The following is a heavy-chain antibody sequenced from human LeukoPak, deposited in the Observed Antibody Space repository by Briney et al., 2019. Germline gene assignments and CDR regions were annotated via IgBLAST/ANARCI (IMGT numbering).Heavy chain of an antibody. V-gene: IGHV1-2*02. J-gene: IGHJ4*02. CDR1: GYTFTGYY. Sequence: ASVKVSCKASGYTFTGYYIHWVRQAPGQGLEWMGFINPNSGGTNCAQKFQGRVTLTRDTSISTAYMELSSLTSDDTAVYYCARDLEGYHYGSGNYPQWGQGTLVTVSS. D-gene: IGHD3-10*01. CDR3: ARDLEGYHYGSGNYPQ. CDR2: INPNSGGT.